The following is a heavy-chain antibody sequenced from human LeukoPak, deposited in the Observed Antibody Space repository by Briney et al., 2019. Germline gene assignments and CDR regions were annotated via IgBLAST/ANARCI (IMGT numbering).Heavy chain of an antibody. V-gene: IGHV1-69*05. D-gene: IGHD2-2*01. J-gene: IGHJ6*03. CDR3: ARTVVPAAMDYYYYMDV. Sequence: SVKVSCKASGGTFSSYAISWVRQAPGQGLEWVGGIIPIFGTANYAQKFQGRVTITTDESTSTAYMELSSLRSEDTAVYYCARTVVPAAMDYYYYMDVWGKGTTVTVSS. CDR2: IIPIFGTA. CDR1: GGTFSSYA.